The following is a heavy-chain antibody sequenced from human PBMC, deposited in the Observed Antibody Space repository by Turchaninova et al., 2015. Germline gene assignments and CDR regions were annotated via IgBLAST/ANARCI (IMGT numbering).Heavy chain of an antibody. Sequence: VQLQESGPGLVKPSETPSLTCAVSGYSISSGYTWGWIRQPPGKGLEGIGSIYQSGSTYYNPSRKSRVTISVDTSKNQFSLKLSSVTAADTAVYYCARNGVLRYFDWHWGQGTLVTVSS. CDR1: GYSISSGYT. CDR3: ARNGVLRYFDWH. J-gene: IGHJ4*02. V-gene: IGHV4-38-2*01. D-gene: IGHD3-9*01. CDR2: IYQSGST.